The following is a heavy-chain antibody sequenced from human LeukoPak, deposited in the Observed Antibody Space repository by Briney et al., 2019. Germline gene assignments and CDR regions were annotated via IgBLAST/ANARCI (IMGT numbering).Heavy chain of an antibody. V-gene: IGHV4-39*01. CDR1: GGSISSSSYY. D-gene: IGHD6-13*01. CDR3: ARLVTPTDSSSWIWGWFDP. CDR2: IYYSGST. Sequence: PSETLSLTCTVSGGSISSSSYYWGWIRQPPGKGLEWIGSIYYSGSTYYNPSLKSRVTISVDTSKNQFSLKLSSVTAADTAVYYCARLVTPTDSSSWIWGWFDPWGQGTLVTVSS. J-gene: IGHJ5*02.